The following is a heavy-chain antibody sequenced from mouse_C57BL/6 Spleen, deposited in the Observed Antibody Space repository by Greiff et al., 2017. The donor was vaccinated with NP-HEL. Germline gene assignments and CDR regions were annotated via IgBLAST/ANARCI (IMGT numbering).Heavy chain of an antibody. CDR1: GYTFTEYT. D-gene: IGHD2-3*01. CDR3: ARHEEEGIYDGYNWYFDV. Sequence: QVQLQQSGAELVKPGASVKLSCKASGYTFTEYTIHWVKQRSGQGLEWIGWFYPGSGSIKYNEKFKDKATLTADKSSSTVYMELSRLTSEDSAVYLCARHEEEGIYDGYNWYFDVGGTGTTVTVSS. J-gene: IGHJ1*03. CDR2: FYPGSGSI. V-gene: IGHV1-62-2*01.